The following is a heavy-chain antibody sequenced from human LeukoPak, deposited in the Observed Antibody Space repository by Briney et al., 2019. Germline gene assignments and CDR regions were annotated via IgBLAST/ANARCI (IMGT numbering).Heavy chain of an antibody. D-gene: IGHD3-10*02. CDR3: ARFIPSSGIDP. J-gene: IGHJ5*02. V-gene: IGHV4-59*01. CDR1: GGSISSNY. CDR2: SSYTGST. Sequence: PSETLSLTCTVSGGSISSNYWSWIRQPPGKGLEWITYSSYTGSTNYNPSLKSRVTISVDTSKTQFSLRLRSVTAADTAVYYCARFIPSSGIDPWGQGTLVTVSS.